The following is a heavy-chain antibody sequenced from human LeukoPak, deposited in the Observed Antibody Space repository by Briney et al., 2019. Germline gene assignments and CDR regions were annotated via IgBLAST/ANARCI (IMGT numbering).Heavy chain of an antibody. CDR2: ISDIGSI. D-gene: IGHD2-8*02. V-gene: IGHV4-61*08. CDR3: AGHHPRNTVDF. Sequence: SQTLSLTCTVSGGSISSGGYYWSWIRQHPGKGLEWIAYISDIGSINYNPSLKSRVTISLDTSKNQFSLKLSSVTAADTAVYYCAGHHPRNTVDFWGQGTLVTVSS. CDR1: GGSISSGGYY. J-gene: IGHJ4*02.